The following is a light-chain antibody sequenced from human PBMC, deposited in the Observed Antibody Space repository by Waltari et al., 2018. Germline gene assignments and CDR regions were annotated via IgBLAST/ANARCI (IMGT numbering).Light chain of an antibody. V-gene: IGLV2-11*01. J-gene: IGLJ2*01. CDR1: SSDVGGYDY. CDR2: DVT. CDR3: CSYAGSYTHVV. Sequence: QSALTQPRSVSGSPGQSVTISCTGTSSDVGGYDYVSWYQHHPGKAPKLMICDVTKRPSGVPGRCSGSKSGNTASLTISGLQAEDEADYYCCSYAGSYTHVVFGGGTKLTVL.